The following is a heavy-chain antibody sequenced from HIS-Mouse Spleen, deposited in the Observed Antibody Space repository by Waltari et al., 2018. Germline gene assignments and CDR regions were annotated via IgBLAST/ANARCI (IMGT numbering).Heavy chain of an antibody. CDR2: IYYSGST. Sequence: QLQLQESGPGLVKPSETLSLPCTVSGGSISSSSSYWGRISQPPGKGLEWIGSIYYSGSTYYNPSLKSRVTISVDTSKNQFSLKLSSVTAADTAVYYCARALEYSSSWYYYYYGMDVWGQGTTVTVSS. J-gene: IGHJ6*02. CDR1: GGSISSSSSY. CDR3: ARALEYSSSWYYYYYGMDV. D-gene: IGHD6-13*01. V-gene: IGHV4-39*07.